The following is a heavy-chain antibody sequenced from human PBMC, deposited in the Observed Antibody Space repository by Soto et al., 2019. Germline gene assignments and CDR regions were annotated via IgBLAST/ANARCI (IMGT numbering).Heavy chain of an antibody. CDR3: ARANSYYDFWSGSLGYYYYYMDV. D-gene: IGHD3-3*01. V-gene: IGHV3-7*04. J-gene: IGHJ6*03. CDR1: GFTFSRYW. Sequence: PGGSLRLSCAASGFTFSRYWMSWVRQAPGKGLEWVANIKQDGSEKYYVDSVKGRFTISRDNAKNSLYLQMNSLRAEDTAVYYCARANSYYDFWSGSLGYYYYYMDVWGKGTTVTVSS. CDR2: IKQDGSEK.